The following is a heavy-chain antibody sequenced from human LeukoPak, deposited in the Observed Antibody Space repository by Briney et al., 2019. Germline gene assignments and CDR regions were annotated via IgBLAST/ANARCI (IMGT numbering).Heavy chain of an antibody. CDR2: IYYSGST. CDR3: ARCSGNYYGSGSYTYYFDY. J-gene: IGHJ4*02. Sequence: SETLSLTCTVSGGSISSGGYYWSWIRQHPGKGLEWIGYIYYSGSTYYNPSLKSRVTISVDTSKNQFSLKLSFVTAADTAVYYCARCSGNYYGSGSYTYYFDYWGQGTLVTVSS. CDR1: GGSISSGGYY. D-gene: IGHD3-10*01. V-gene: IGHV4-31*03.